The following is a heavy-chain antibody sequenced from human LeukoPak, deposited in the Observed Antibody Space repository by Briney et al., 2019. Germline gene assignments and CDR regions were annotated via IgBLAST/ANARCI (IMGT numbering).Heavy chain of an antibody. CDR1: GGSFSGYY. D-gene: IGHD2-15*01. CDR3: ARLCSGGSCSSYFDY. J-gene: IGHJ4*02. V-gene: IGHV4-34*01. Sequence: SETLSLTCAVYGGSFSGYYWSWIRQPPGKGLEWIGEINHSGSTNYNPSLKSRVTISVDTSKNQFSLKLSSVTAADTAVYYCARLCSGGSCSSYFDYWGQGTLVTVSS. CDR2: INHSGST.